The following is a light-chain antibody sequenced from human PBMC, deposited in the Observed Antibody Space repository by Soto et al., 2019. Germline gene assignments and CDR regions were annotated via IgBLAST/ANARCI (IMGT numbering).Light chain of an antibody. CDR3: CSYAGSSWV. J-gene: IGLJ3*02. CDR1: SSDVGSYNL. Sequence: QSALTQPASVSGSPGQSITISCTGTSSDVGSYNLVSWYQQHPGKAPKLMIYEGSKWPSGVSNRFSGSKSGNTASLTISGLQAEDEADYYCCSYAGSSWVFGGGTKVTVL. CDR2: EGS. V-gene: IGLV2-23*01.